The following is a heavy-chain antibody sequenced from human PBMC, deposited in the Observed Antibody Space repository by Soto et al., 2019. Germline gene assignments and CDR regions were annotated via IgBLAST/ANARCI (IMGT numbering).Heavy chain of an antibody. CDR3: ARAGYCSSTSCSYNWFDP. CDR2: IYHSGST. D-gene: IGHD2-2*03. V-gene: IGHV4-38-2*01. J-gene: IGHJ5*02. CDR1: GYSISSGYY. Sequence: PSETLSLTCAVSGYSISSGYYWGWIRQPPGKGLEWIGSIYHSGSTYYNPSLKSRVTISVDTSKNQFSLKLSSVTAAGTAVYYCARAGYCSSTSCSYNWFDPWGQGTLVTVSS.